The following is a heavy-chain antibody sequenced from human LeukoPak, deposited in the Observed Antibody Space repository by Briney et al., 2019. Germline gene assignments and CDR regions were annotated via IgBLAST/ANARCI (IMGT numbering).Heavy chain of an antibody. V-gene: IGHV4-59*01. Sequence: SETPSLTCTVSGGSISGYYWNWIRQPPGKGLEWIGYIYYSGTTNYNPSLKSRVTISVDTSKNQFSLKLSSVTAADTAVYYCARDGGYPDYFYGMDVWGQGTTVTVSS. D-gene: IGHD5-12*01. CDR3: ARDGGYPDYFYGMDV. CDR2: IYYSGTT. J-gene: IGHJ6*02. CDR1: GGSISGYY.